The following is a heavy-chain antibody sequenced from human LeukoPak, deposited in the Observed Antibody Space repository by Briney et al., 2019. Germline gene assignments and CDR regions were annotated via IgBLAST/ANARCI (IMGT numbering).Heavy chain of an antibody. CDR3: ARVNRASGHYDVMTGIVPYYYYMDV. D-gene: IGHD3-9*01. J-gene: IGHJ6*03. CDR2: IYYSGST. CDR1: GGSISSYY. V-gene: IGHV4-59*01. Sequence: PSETLSLTCTVSGGSISSYYWSWIRQPPGKGLEWIGYIYYSGSTNYKPSLKSRATISIDTSKNQFSLNLNSVTAADTAVYYCARVNRASGHYDVMTGIVPYYYYMDVWGKGTTVTISS.